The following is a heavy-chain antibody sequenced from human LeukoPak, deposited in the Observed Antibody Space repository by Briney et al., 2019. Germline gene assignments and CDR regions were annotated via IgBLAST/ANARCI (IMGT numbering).Heavy chain of an antibody. CDR2: IKQDESER. Sequence: GGSLRLSCAASGFTFSNYWMSWVRQAPGKGLEWVANIKQDESERYYVDSVRGRFTISRDNAKRSLYLRMDSLRAEDTAMYFCRRVVDSSSSRYQAMPYWGQGTLVTVSS. CDR1: GFTFSNYW. CDR3: RRVVDSSSSRYQAMPY. V-gene: IGHV3-7*01. D-gene: IGHD2-2*01. J-gene: IGHJ4*02.